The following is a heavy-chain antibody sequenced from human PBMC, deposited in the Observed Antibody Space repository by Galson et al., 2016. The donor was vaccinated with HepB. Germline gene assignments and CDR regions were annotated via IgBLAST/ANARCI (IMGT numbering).Heavy chain of an antibody. V-gene: IGHV3-48*03. CDR1: GFIFGSFE. CDR2: ISGSGSSI. D-gene: IGHD2/OR15-2a*01. J-gene: IGHJ4*02. CDR3: AGGGGVIRPVSAY. Sequence: SLRLSCAASGFIFGSFEMNWVRQAPGQGLEWLSFISGSGSSIYYADSVKGRFTIPRDNAKNSLYLQMNSLKVEDRLVYYCAGGGGVIRPVSAYLGQGTLVTVSS.